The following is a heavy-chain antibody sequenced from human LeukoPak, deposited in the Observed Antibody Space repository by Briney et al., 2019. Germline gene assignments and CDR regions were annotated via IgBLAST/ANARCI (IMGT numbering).Heavy chain of an antibody. CDR1: GFTFSSYA. D-gene: IGHD5-18*01. Sequence: GGSLRLSCAASGFTFSSYAMSWVRQAPGKGLEWVSAISGGSTYYADSVKGRFTISRDNSKNTLYLQMNSLRAEDTAVYYCAKRYGQVRGAFDIWGQGTMVTVSS. V-gene: IGHV3-23*01. J-gene: IGHJ3*02. CDR2: ISGGST. CDR3: AKRYGQVRGAFDI.